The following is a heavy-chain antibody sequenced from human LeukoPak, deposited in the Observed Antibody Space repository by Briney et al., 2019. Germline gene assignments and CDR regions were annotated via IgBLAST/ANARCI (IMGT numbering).Heavy chain of an antibody. CDR1: GFTFSSYE. CDR2: ISSSGSTI. J-gene: IGHJ6*03. D-gene: IGHD1-14*01. V-gene: IGHV3-48*03. Sequence: GGSLRLSCAASGFTFSSYEMNWVRQAPGKGLEWVSYISSSGSTIYYADSVKGQFTVSRDNAKNSLYLQMNSLRAGDTGVYYCARDIRYSYYYYMDVWGKGTTVTVSS. CDR3: ARDIRYSYYYYMDV.